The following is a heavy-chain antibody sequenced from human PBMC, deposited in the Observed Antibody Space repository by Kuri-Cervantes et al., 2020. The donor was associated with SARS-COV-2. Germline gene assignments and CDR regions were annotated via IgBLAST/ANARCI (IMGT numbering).Heavy chain of an antibody. Sequence: SETLSLTCTVSGGSISSYYWSWIRQPPGKGLEWIGYVYYSRNTNSNPSLKSRVTISVDTSKNQFSLKLSSVTAADTAVYYCAGAAEDYYDSSGYYLTFDYWGQGTLVTVSS. CDR2: VYYSRNT. CDR3: AGAAEDYYDSSGYYLTFDY. J-gene: IGHJ4*02. V-gene: IGHV4-59*08. D-gene: IGHD3-22*01. CDR1: GGSISSYY.